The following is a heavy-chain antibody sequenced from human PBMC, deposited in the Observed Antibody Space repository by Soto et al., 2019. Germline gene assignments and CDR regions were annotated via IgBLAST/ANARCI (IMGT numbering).Heavy chain of an antibody. D-gene: IGHD2-21*02. V-gene: IGHV1-46*01. Sequence: ASVKVSCKASGYILSSYYMHWVRQAPGQGLEWMGIINPSGGSTTYAQKFQGRVTMTRDTSTSTVYMELSSLRSDDTAMYYCARSYCGGDCPKNWFDTWG. J-gene: IGHJ5*01. CDR1: GYILSSYY. CDR3: ARSYCGGDCPKNWFDT. CDR2: INPSGGST.